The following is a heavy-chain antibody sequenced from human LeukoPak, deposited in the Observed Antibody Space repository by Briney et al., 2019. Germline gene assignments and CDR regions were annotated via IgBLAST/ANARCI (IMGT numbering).Heavy chain of an antibody. CDR2: ISYDENNK. CDR1: GFTFSSYS. D-gene: IGHD4-17*01. Sequence: GGSLRLSCAASGFTFSSYSMNWVRQAPGKGLEWVAVISYDENNKYYADSVKGRFTISRDNSKNTLYLQVNSLRAEDTAVYYCARGARYGDYEAFDYWGQGTLVTVSS. CDR3: ARGARYGDYEAFDY. V-gene: IGHV3-30*03. J-gene: IGHJ4*02.